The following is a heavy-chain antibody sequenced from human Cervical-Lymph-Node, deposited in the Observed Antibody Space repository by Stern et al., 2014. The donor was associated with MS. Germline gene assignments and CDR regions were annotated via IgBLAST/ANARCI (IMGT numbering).Heavy chain of an antibody. J-gene: IGHJ6*02. CDR2: IRPNSGGT. CDR1: GHTFTGYY. CDR3: GSTTGYDAPYNDYYGMNV. V-gene: IGHV1-2*02. D-gene: IGHD5-12*01. Sequence: QVQLVQSGAEVKKPGASVRISCQSSGHTFTGYYMHWLRQAPGQGLEWLGWIRPNSGGTASAQKFQGRVTMTRDTTSNTDHMELRGLRSDDTAVYYCGSTTGYDAPYNDYYGMNVWGQGTTVTVSS.